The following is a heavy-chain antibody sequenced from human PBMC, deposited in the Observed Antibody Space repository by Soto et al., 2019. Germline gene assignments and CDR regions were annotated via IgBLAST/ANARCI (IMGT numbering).Heavy chain of an antibody. V-gene: IGHV3-48*02. CDR2: ISSSSSTI. CDR3: AREISGRDGVRGYSYGYEGDWFDP. J-gene: IGHJ5*02. CDR1: GFTFSSYS. D-gene: IGHD5-18*01. Sequence: PGGSLRLSCAASGFTFSSYSMNWVRQAPGKGLEWVSYISSSSSTIYYADSVKGRFTISRDNAKNSLYLQMNSLRDEDTAVYYCAREISGRDGVRGYSYGYEGDWFDPWGQGTLVTVSS.